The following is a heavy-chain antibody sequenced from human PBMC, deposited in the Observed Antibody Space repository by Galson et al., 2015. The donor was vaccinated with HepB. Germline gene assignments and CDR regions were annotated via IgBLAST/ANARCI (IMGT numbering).Heavy chain of an antibody. J-gene: IGHJ3*02. CDR1: GGSISSGRYY. CDR2: IYTSGNT. V-gene: IGHV4-61*09. CDR3: ARDRDSSNALDT. Sequence: TLSLTCTVSGGSISSGRYYWSWIRQPAGKGLEWIGHIYTSGNTNYNPSLRSRVTISLDTSKNQFSLKVNSVTAADTAVYYCARDRDSSNALDTWGQGTMVTVSS. D-gene: IGHD6-13*01.